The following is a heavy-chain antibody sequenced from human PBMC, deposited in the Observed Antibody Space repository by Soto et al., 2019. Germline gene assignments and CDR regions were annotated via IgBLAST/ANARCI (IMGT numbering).Heavy chain of an antibody. Sequence: PGGSLRLSCAASGFTFSSYGMHWVRQAPGKGLEWVAVIWYDGSNKYYADSVKGRFTISRDNSKNTLYLQMNSLRAEDTAVYYCALISHRSQKVDYWGQGTLVTVSS. CDR3: ALISHRSQKVDY. D-gene: IGHD3-16*01. V-gene: IGHV3-33*01. CDR2: IWYDGSNK. CDR1: GFTFSSYG. J-gene: IGHJ4*02.